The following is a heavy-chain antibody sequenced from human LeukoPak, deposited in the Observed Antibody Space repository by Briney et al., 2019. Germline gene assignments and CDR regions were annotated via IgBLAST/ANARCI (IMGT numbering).Heavy chain of an antibody. V-gene: IGHV3-21*01. D-gene: IGHD1-7*01. CDR2: ISSSSSYI. J-gene: IGHJ5*02. CDR1: GFTFSSYS. Sequence: PGGSLRLSCAASGFTFSSYSMNWVRQAPGKGLEWVSSISSSSSYIYYADSVKGRFTISRDNAKNSLYLQMNSLRAEDTAVYYCARALRLRWNYEFDPWGQGTLVTVSS. CDR3: ARALRLRWNYEFDP.